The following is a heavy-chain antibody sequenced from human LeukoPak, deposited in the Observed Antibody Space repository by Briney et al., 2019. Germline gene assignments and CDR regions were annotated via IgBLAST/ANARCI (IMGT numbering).Heavy chain of an antibody. Sequence: SETLSLTCAVYGGSFSGYYWSWIRQPPGKGLEWIGEINHSGSTNYNPSLKSRVTISVDTSKNQFSLKLSSVTAADTAVYYCARGKYYYDSSGELNWFDPWGQGTLVTVPS. CDR3: ARGKYYYDSSGELNWFDP. CDR1: GGSFSGYY. CDR2: INHSGST. J-gene: IGHJ5*02. D-gene: IGHD3-22*01. V-gene: IGHV4-34*01.